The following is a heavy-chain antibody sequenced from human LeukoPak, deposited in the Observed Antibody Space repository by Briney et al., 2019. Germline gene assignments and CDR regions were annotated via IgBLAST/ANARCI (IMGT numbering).Heavy chain of an antibody. CDR2: ISGSGGST. CDR1: GFTFSSYA. Sequence: GGSLRLSCAASGFTFSSYAMSWVRQAPGKGLEWVSAISGSGGSTYYADSVKGRFTISRDNSKNALYLQMNSLRAEDTAVYYCAKDGLYCSGGSCYSGTWFDPWGQGTLVTVS. V-gene: IGHV3-23*01. D-gene: IGHD2-15*01. CDR3: AKDGLYCSGGSCYSGTWFDP. J-gene: IGHJ5*02.